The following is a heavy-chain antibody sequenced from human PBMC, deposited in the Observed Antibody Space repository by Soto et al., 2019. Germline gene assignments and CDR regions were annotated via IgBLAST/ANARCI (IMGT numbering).Heavy chain of an antibody. CDR2: ISAYNGNT. CDR1: GYTFTSYG. D-gene: IGHD3-10*01. CDR3: ARDTPEMSSSGANYYGSGSYLY. J-gene: IGHJ4*02. Sequence: ASVKVSCKASGYTFTSYGISWVRQAPGQGLEWMGWISAYNGNTNYAQKLQGRVTMTTDTSTSTAYMELRSLRSDDTAVYYCARDTPEMSSSGANYYGSGSYLYWGQGTLVTVSS. V-gene: IGHV1-18*01.